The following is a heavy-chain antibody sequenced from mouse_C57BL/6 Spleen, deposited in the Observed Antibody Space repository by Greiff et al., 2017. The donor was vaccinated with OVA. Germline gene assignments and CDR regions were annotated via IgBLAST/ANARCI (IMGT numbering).Heavy chain of an antibody. J-gene: IGHJ4*01. CDR2: IDPSDSYT. D-gene: IGHD2-3*01. V-gene: IGHV1-50*01. CDR1: GYTFTSYW. Sequence: QVQLQQPGAELVKPGASVKLSCKASGYTFTSYWMQWVKQRPGQGLEWIGEIDPSDSYTNYNQKFKGKATLTVDTSSSTAYMQLSSLTSEDSAVYYCARSGGYYEGYYYAMDYWGQGTSVTVSS. CDR3: ARSGGYYEGYYYAMDY.